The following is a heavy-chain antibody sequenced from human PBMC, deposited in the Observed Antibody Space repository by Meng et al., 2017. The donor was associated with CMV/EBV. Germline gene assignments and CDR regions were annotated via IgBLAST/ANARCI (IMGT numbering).Heavy chain of an antibody. V-gene: IGHV1-2*02. Sequence: ASVKVSCKASGYTFTGFYMHWVRHAPGQGLEWMGWINPNSGGTNYAQKFQGRVTMTRDTSISTAYMELSRLRSDDTAVYYCAREGAEYSSSSEGDYYYYGMDVWGQGTTVTVSS. CDR1: GYTFTGFY. D-gene: IGHD6-6*01. CDR2: INPNSGGT. J-gene: IGHJ6*02. CDR3: AREGAEYSSSSEGDYYYYGMDV.